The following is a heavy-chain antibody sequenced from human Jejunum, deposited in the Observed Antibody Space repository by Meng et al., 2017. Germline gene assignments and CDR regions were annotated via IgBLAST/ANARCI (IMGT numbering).Heavy chain of an antibody. Sequence: QVQRQVSVPGPVTPLMPLSPTCAISGDSVTSNSAAWNWIRQSPSRGLEWLGRTYYRSKYYNDYALSVKSRITINPDTSKNQFSLQLNSVTPEDTAIYYCARDWGDVRGGFDFWGQGTLVTVSS. CDR3: ARDWGDVRGGFDF. D-gene: IGHD3-10*02. J-gene: IGHJ4*02. CDR1: GDSVTSNSAA. CDR2: TYYRSKYYN. V-gene: IGHV6-1*01.